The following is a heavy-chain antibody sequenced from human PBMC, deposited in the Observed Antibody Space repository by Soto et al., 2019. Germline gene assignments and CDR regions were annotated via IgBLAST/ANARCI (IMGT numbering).Heavy chain of an antibody. Sequence: PSETLSLTCTVSGGSISSGTYYWGWIRQPPGKGLEWIGSIHYGGSTYYNPSLKSRVTISVDTSKNQFSLNLISVTAADTAVYYCARDSSIARFFIWGQGTLVTVS. CDR2: IHYGGST. V-gene: IGHV4-39*02. J-gene: IGHJ4*02. CDR3: ARDSSIARFFI. CDR1: GGSISSGTYY.